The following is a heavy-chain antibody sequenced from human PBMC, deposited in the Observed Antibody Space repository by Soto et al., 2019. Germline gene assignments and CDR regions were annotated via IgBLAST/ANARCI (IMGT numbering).Heavy chain of an antibody. D-gene: IGHD3-10*01. CDR2: ISRDGSNE. V-gene: IGHV3-30-3*01. CDR1: GFTFSSYV. J-gene: IGHJ4*02. Sequence: QVQLVESGGGVVQPGRSLRLSCAASGFTFSSYVIHWVRQTPDKGLEWVAFISRDGSNEYYADSVKGRFTISRDNSKNTLYREMNGLRTEDTAVYYCARDEEGGSDCDLGYWGQGTLVTVSS. CDR3: ARDEEGGSDCDLGY.